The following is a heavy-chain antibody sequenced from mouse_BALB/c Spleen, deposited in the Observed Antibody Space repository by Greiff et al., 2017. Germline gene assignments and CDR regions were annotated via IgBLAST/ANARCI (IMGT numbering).Heavy chain of an antibody. D-gene: IGHD2-1*01. CDR2: INSNGGST. J-gene: IGHJ3*01. V-gene: IGHV5-6-2*01. Sequence: EVKLMESGGGLVKLGGSLKLSCAASGFTFSSYYMSWVRQTPEKRLELVAAINSNGGSTYYPDTVKGRFTISRDNAKNTLYLQMSSLKSEDTALYYCARRHYGNWSLAYWGQGTLVTVSA. CDR1: GFTFSSYY. CDR3: ARRHYGNWSLAY.